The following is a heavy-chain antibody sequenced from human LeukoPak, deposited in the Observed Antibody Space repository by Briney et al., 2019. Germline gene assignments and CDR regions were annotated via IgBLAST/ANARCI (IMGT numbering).Heavy chain of an antibody. D-gene: IGHD3-3*01. CDR2: ISTTGTI. V-gene: IGHV3-48*01. CDR3: ARDSLIFGVVTTFDY. J-gene: IGHJ4*02. CDR1: GFTFSRFN. Sequence: PGGSLRLSCAASGFTFSRFNMNWLRQAPGKGLEWLSYISTTGTIYYAESVKGRFSISIDKAKNSLHLQMNSLRPEDTAVYYCARDSLIFGVVTTFDYWGQGTLVTVSS.